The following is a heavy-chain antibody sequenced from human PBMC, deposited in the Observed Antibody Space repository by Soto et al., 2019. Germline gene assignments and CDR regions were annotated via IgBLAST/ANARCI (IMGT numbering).Heavy chain of an antibody. J-gene: IGHJ4*02. Sequence: LILCCAGSGFTFTHYAMGWVRQAPGKGLECVSVVSSGGSAYYADSVAGRFTVSRDNSKNTLSLQMNSLRAEDTAVYYCAKRRGARGHFDYWGQGALVTVSS. CDR3: AKRRGARGHFDY. CDR1: GFTFTHYA. V-gene: IGHV3-23*01. D-gene: IGHD2-15*01. CDR2: VSSGGSA.